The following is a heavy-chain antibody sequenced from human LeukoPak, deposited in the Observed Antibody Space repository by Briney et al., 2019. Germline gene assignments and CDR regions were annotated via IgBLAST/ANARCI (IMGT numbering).Heavy chain of an antibody. D-gene: IGHD3-22*01. V-gene: IGHV3-30*02. CDR1: GFTFSSYG. CDR3: AKDIFSYDSSGFLDY. J-gene: IGHJ4*02. Sequence: GGSLRLSCAASGFTFSSYGMHWVRQAPGKGLEWVAFIPYDGSNRYYADSVKGRFTISRDNSKNTLYLQMNSLRAEDTALYYCAKDIFSYDSSGFLDYWGQGTLVTVPS. CDR2: IPYDGSNR.